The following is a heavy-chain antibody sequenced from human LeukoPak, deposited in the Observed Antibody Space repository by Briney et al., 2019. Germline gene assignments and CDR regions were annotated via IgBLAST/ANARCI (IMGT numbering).Heavy chain of an antibody. V-gene: IGHV4-38-2*02. CDR3: ARVPDYGDYVGWFDP. J-gene: IGHJ5*02. CDR2: VYHVGTT. CDR1: GYSISSGYF. D-gene: IGHD4-17*01. Sequence: SETLSLTCTVSGYSISSGYFWGWIRQPPGKGLEWIGVYHVGTTDYNPSLKSRVTISVDTSKNQFSLKLSSVTAADTAVYYCARVPDYGDYVGWFDPWGQGTLVTVSS.